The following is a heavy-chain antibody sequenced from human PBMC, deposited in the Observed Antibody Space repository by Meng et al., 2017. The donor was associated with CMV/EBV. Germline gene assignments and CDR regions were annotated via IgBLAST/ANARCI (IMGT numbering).Heavy chain of an antibody. J-gene: IGHJ6*02. CDR3: ARREWSRGQYQLQIARYYYYGMDV. CDR1: GGSFSGYY. Sequence: SETLSLTCAVYGGSFSGYYWSWIRQPPGKGLEWIGEINHSGSTNYNPSLKSRVTISVDTSKNQFSLKLSSVTAADTAVYYCARREWSRGQYQLQIARYYYYGMDVWGQGTTVTVSS. D-gene: IGHD2-2*01. V-gene: IGHV4-34*01. CDR2: INHSGST.